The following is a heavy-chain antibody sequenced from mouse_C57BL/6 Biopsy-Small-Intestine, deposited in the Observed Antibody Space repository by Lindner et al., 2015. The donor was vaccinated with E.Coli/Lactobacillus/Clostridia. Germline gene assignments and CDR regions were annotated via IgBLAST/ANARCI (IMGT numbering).Heavy chain of an antibody. CDR1: GYTFTDYY. CDR2: IYPGSDNI. J-gene: IGHJ1*01. Sequence: VQLQESGPELVKPGASVKISCKASGYTFTDYYINWVKQRPGQGLEWIGWIYPGSDNIKYNEKFKGKATLTVDTSSSTAYMQLSSLTSEDSAVFFCARRAGTKIRYFDVWGAGTTVTVSS. CDR3: ARRAGTKIRYFDV. D-gene: IGHD3-3*01. V-gene: IGHV1-84*01.